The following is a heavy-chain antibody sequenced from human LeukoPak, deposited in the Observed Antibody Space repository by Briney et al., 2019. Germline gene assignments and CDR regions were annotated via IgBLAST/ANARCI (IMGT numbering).Heavy chain of an antibody. CDR2: INHSGST. J-gene: IGHJ4*02. Sequence: ASETLSLTCALYGGSFSGYYWSWIRQPPGKGLEWIGEINHSGSTNYNPSLKSRVTISVDTSKNQFSLKLSSVTAADTAVYYCARGPFWSGYSPIDYWGQGTLVTVSS. CDR1: GGSFSGYY. V-gene: IGHV4-34*01. D-gene: IGHD3-3*01. CDR3: ARGPFWSGYSPIDY.